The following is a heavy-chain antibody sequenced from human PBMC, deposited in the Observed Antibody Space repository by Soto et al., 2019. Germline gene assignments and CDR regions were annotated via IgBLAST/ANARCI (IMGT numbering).Heavy chain of an antibody. Sequence: EVQLVESGGGLVQPGGSLRLSCAASGFTFSSYWMSWVRQAPGKGLEWVANIKQDGSEKYYVDSVKGRFTISRDNAKNSLYLQMNSLRAEDTAVYYCAREESRDGYNYWYFDLRGRLTLVTVSS. CDR1: GFTFSSYW. CDR2: IKQDGSEK. D-gene: IGHD5-12*01. CDR3: AREESRDGYNYWYFDL. J-gene: IGHJ2*01. V-gene: IGHV3-7*01.